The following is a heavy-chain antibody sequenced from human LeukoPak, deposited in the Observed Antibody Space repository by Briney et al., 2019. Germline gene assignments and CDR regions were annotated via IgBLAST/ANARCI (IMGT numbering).Heavy chain of an antibody. Sequence: GGSLRLSCATSGFTFRSYAMIWVRQAPERGLQWVSGISGSGTYYADSVKGRFTISRDNAKNSLYLQMNSLRAEDTAVYYCARDRDYGDLPQPNWFDPWGQGTLVTVSS. CDR3: ARDRDYGDLPQPNWFDP. D-gene: IGHD4-17*01. V-gene: IGHV3-21*01. J-gene: IGHJ5*02. CDR2: ISGSGT. CDR1: GFTFRSYA.